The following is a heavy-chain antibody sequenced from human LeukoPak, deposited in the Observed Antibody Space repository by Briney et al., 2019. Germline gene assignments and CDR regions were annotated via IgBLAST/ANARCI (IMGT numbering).Heavy chain of an antibody. D-gene: IGHD3/OR15-3a*01. J-gene: IGHJ2*01. CDR2: SSYSGST. CDR1: GGSISSYY. Sequence: PSETLSLTCTVSGGSISSYYWSWIRQPPGKGLEWIGYSSYSGSTNYNPSLKSRVTISVDTSKEQFSLKLSSATTADTAVYYCARDGLDRPFDLWGRGTLVTVSS. CDR3: ARDGLDRPFDL. V-gene: IGHV4-59*01.